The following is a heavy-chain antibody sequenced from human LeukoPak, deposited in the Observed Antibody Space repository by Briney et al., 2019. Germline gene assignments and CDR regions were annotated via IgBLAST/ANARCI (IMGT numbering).Heavy chain of an antibody. CDR1: GGSVSSYH. CDR2: IYTSGS. D-gene: IGHD4-11*01. CDR3: ARVQGDYSNFHFDY. V-gene: IGHV4-4*07. J-gene: IGHJ4*02. Sequence: SETLSLTCIVSGGSVSSYHWSWIRQPTGKGLEWIGRIYTSGSNYNPSLKSRVTMSMDTSKNQFSLNLSSVTAADTAVYYCARVQGDYSNFHFDYWGQGTLVTVSS.